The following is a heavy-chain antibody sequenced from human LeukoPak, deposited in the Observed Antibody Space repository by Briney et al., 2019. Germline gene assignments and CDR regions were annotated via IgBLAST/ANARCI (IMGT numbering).Heavy chain of an antibody. CDR3: ARRSAVTGGLDY. CDR1: GFTFSSYA. D-gene: IGHD6-19*01. V-gene: IGHV3-74*01. CDR2: INSGGSST. J-gene: IGHJ4*02. Sequence: GGFLRLSCAASGFTFSSYAMSWVRQAPGKGLVWVSRINSGGSSTSYADSVKGRFTISRDNAKNTLYLQMNSLRAEDTAVYYCARRSAVTGGLDYWGQGTLVTVSS.